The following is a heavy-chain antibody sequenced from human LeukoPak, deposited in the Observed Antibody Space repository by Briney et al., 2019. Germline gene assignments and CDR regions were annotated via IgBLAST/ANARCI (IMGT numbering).Heavy chain of an antibody. V-gene: IGHV3-30*02. D-gene: IGHD3-22*01. J-gene: IGHJ5*02. CDR3: AKVGVYYYDSREENWFDP. CDR2: IRYDGSNK. CDR1: GFTFSSYG. Sequence: PGGSLRLSCAASGFTFSSYGMHWVRQAPGKGLEWVAFIRYDGSNKYYADSVKGRFTISRDNSKNTLYLQMNSLRAEDTAVYYCAKVGVYYYDSREENWFDPWGQGTLVTVFS.